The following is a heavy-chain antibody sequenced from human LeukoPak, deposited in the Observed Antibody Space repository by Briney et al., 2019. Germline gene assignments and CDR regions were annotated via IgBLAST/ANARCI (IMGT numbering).Heavy chain of an antibody. CDR2: ISSSSSYI. CDR3: ARGRDYGSGSYFDY. J-gene: IGHJ4*02. D-gene: IGHD3-10*01. CDR1: GFTFSSYS. Sequence: GGSLRPSCAASGFTFSSYSMSFVRPAAGERLGLVSSISSSSSYIYSSHSVKGRFTISRDNAKTTLYLQMNSLRAEDTAEYYCARGRDYGSGSYFDYWGQRELVTVSS. V-gene: IGHV3-21*01.